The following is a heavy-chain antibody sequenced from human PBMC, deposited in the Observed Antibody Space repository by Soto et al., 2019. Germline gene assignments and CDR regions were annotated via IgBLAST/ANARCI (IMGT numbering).Heavy chain of an antibody. J-gene: IGHJ5*02. CDR2: ISGSGGST. Sequence: LRLSCAASGFTFSSYAMSWVRQAPGKGLEWVSAISGSGGSTYYADSVKGRFTISRDNSKNTLYLQMNSLRAEDTAVYYCAKDRNKGPYSYVTWGQGTLVTVSS. CDR3: AKDRNKGPYSYVT. CDR1: GFTFSSYA. D-gene: IGHD5-18*01. V-gene: IGHV3-23*01.